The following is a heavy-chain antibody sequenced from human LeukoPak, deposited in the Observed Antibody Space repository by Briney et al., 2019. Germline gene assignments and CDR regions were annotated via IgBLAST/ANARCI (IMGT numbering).Heavy chain of an antibody. CDR1: GASISSYY. CDR3: ARHRYYYDSSGYYYQP. Sequence: SENVSLTCTVSGASISSYYWSWIRQPPGNGLEWIGYIYYSGSTNYNPSLKSRVTISVDTSKNQFSLRLSSVTAADTAVYYCARHRYYYDSSGYYYQPWGQGTLVTVSS. D-gene: IGHD3-22*01. CDR2: IYYSGST. J-gene: IGHJ5*02. V-gene: IGHV4-59*01.